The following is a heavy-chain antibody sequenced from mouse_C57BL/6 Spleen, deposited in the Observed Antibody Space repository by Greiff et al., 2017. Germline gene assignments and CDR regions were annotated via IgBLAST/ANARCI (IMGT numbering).Heavy chain of an antibody. Sequence: DVMLVESGEGLVKPGGSLKLSCAASGFTFSSYAMSWVRQTPEKRLEWVSYISSGGDYIYYADTVKGRFTISRDNARNTLYLQMSSLKSEDTAMYYCTGYDYDDGAFAYWGQGTLVTVSA. V-gene: IGHV5-9-1*02. CDR2: ISSGGDYI. J-gene: IGHJ3*01. CDR1: GFTFSSYA. CDR3: TGYDYDDGAFAY. D-gene: IGHD2-4*01.